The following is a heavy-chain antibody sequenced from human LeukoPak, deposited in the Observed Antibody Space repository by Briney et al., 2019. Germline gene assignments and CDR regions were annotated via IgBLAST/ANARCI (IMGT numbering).Heavy chain of an antibody. CDR2: VHTSGNP. J-gene: IGHJ6*03. V-gene: IGHV4-61*02. Sequence: SQTLSLTCSVSGASISSGSDYWSWIRQPAGKALEWIGRVHTSGNPNYNPSLESRVSISVDRSKNQFSLQLNSVTAADTAVYYCARDGGDLGPGTIRGARFYYYYMDVWGKGTAVIVSS. D-gene: IGHD3-16*01. CDR3: ARDGGDLGPGTIRGARFYYYYMDV. CDR1: GASISSGSDY.